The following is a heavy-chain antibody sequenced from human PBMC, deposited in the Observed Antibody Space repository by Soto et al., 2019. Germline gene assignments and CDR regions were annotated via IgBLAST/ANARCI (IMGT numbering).Heavy chain of an antibody. J-gene: IGHJ4*02. CDR1: GYTFTSHD. V-gene: IGHV1-8*01. D-gene: IGHD5-18*01. Sequence: QVQLVQSGAEVKKPGASVKVSCKASGYTFTSHDINWVRQATGQGLEWVGWMNPNSGNTGYAQKFQGRVTMTRNTSIRTAYMELSGLRSDYTAVYFCARRREYTFDYWGQGTLVTVSS. CDR3: ARRREYTFDY. CDR2: MNPNSGNT.